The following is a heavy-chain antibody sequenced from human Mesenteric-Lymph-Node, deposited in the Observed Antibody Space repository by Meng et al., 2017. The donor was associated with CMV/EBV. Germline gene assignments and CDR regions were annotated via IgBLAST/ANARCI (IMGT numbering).Heavy chain of an antibody. V-gene: IGHV3-69-1*01. CDR2: IGTSS. CDR3: ARRRYSGSSLIDF. Sequence: GGSLRLSCAASGFTVSSNYMSWVRQAPGKGLEWVSSIGTSSVYADSLKGRFTISRDNAKNSLYLQMNSLRAEDTAVYYCARRRYSGSSLIDFWGQGTLVTVSS. D-gene: IGHD6-6*01. CDR1: GFTVSSNY. J-gene: IGHJ4*02.